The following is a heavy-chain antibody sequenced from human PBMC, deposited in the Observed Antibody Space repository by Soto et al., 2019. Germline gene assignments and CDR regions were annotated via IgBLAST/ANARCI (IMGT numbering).Heavy chain of an antibody. J-gene: IGHJ5*02. CDR1: GGSLSGYY. V-gene: IGHV4-34*01. Sequence: SETLSLTCAVYGGSLSGYYWSWIRQPPGKGLEWIAEINHSGSTNYNPSLKSRVTISVDTSKNQFSLKLSCVTAGDTAVHYCARRLTGGGGDQLRRTYNWFDTWGEGTLVTV. D-gene: IGHD2-2*01. CDR3: ARRLTGGGGDQLRRTYNWFDT. CDR2: INHSGST.